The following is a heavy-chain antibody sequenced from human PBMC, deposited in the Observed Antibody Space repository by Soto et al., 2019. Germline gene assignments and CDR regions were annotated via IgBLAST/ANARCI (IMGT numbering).Heavy chain of an antibody. CDR2: ISSDGNNK. V-gene: IGHV3-30*03. J-gene: IGHJ4*02. CDR3: ATLTGRKAIDF. CDR1: GFTFSSYG. Sequence: GSLRLSCAASGFTFSSYGMNWVRQAPRKGLEWVAFISSDGNNKYYGDSVKGRFTISRDNSKNTLYLQMNSLRAEDTAVHSCATLTGRKAIDFWGQGTLVTVSS.